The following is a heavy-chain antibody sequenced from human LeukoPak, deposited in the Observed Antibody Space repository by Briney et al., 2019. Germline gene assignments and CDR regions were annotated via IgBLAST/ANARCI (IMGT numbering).Heavy chain of an antibody. Sequence: ASVKVSCKASGYTFTSSYLHWVRQAPGQGLEWMGMIAPSGGNTNFAQKFQGRVTMTRDTSTSTVYMELSNLRSEDTAVYYCARDSGVDTANFDYWGQGTLVTVSS. D-gene: IGHD5-18*01. CDR1: GYTFTSSY. CDR3: ARDSGVDTANFDY. J-gene: IGHJ4*02. CDR2: IAPSGGNT. V-gene: IGHV1-46*01.